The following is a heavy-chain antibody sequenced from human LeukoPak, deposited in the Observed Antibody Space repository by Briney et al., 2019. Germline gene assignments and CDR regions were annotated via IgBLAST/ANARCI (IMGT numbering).Heavy chain of an antibody. Sequence: PGGSLRLSCAASGFTFKNYAMSWVRQAPGKGLEWVSAISITGSSTYYADPVNGRFTISRDNSKNTVYLQMNSLRAEDTAVYYCAKDLGIVVIPTATGFDYWGQGTLVTVSS. CDR3: AKDLGIVVIPTATGFDY. CDR2: ISITGSST. CDR1: GFTFKNYA. D-gene: IGHD2-2*01. V-gene: IGHV3-23*01. J-gene: IGHJ4*02.